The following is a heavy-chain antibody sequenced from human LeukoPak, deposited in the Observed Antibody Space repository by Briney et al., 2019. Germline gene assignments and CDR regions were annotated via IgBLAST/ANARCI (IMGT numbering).Heavy chain of an antibody. CDR2: ISGSGGST. D-gene: IGHD5-18*01. Sequence: AGGSLRLSCAASGFTFSSYAMSWVRQAPGKGLEWVSAISGSGGSTYYADSVKGRFTISRDNSKNTLYLQMNSLRAEDTAVYYCAKGQYPGIQLWPYWGQGTLVTVSS. J-gene: IGHJ4*02. CDR1: GFTFSSYA. CDR3: AKGQYPGIQLWPY. V-gene: IGHV3-23*01.